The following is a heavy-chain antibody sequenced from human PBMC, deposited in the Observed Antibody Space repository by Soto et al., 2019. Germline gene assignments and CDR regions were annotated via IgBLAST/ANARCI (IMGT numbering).Heavy chain of an antibody. V-gene: IGHV6-1*01. CDR1: GDGVASGSAA. J-gene: IGHJ4*02. CDR2: TSYRSKWYN. D-gene: IGHD2-21*01. CDR3: ARVDCGTTNWYSGAYDS. Sequence: QVQLQQSGPGLVKPSQTLSLTCVISGDGVASGSAAWAWIRQSPSGGLEWLGRTSYRSKWYNDYAESVKGRITINPDTSKNHVSLQLNSVTPEDTAVYYCARVDCGTTNWYSGAYDSWGQGTLVTVSS.